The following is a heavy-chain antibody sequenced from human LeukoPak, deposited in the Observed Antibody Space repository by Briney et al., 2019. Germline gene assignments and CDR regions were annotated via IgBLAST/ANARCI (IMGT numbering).Heavy chain of an antibody. D-gene: IGHD4-17*01. CDR2: ITGGGGDT. J-gene: IGHJ2*01. CDR3: ARSFGDANWHFDL. Sequence: GGSLRLSCETSGFIFSNCWMTWVRQAPGRGLEWVSSITGGGGDTNHADSVKGRFAISRDNSENTLYLQMNNLRAEDTAAYYCARSFGDANWHFDLWGRGTLLTVSS. V-gene: IGHV3-23*01. CDR1: GFIFSNCW.